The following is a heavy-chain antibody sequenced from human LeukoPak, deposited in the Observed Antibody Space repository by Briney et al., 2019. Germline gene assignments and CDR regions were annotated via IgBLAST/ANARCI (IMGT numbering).Heavy chain of an antibody. CDR3: ARNHYITMIVVAALDI. CDR2: IGGSGGST. J-gene: IGHJ3*02. Sequence: PGGSLRLSCAASGFTFSSYWMSWVRQAPGKGLEWVSAIGGSGGSTYYADSVKGRFTISRDNSKNTLYLQMNSLRAEDTAVYYCARNHYITMIVVAALDIWGQGTMVTVSS. D-gene: IGHD3-22*01. CDR1: GFTFSSYW. V-gene: IGHV3-23*01.